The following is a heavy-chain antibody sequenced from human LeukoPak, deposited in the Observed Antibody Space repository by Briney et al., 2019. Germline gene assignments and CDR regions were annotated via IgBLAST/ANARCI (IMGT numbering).Heavy chain of an antibody. CDR1: GGTFSSYA. CDR2: IIPILGIA. Sequence: GASVKVSCKASGGTFSSYAISWVRQAPGQGLEWMGRIIPILGIANYAQKFQGRVTITADKSTSTAYMELSSLRSEDTAVYYCARGPLTGDYYMGVWGKGTTVTVSS. CDR3: ARGPLTGDYYMGV. J-gene: IGHJ6*03. D-gene: IGHD1-14*01. V-gene: IGHV1-69*04.